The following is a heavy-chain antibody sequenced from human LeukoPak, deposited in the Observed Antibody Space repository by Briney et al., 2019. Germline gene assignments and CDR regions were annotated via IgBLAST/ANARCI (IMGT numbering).Heavy chain of an antibody. Sequence: ASVKVSCKASGYRFTSYPMNWVRQAPGQGLEWMGWINTNTGNPTYAQGFTGRFVFSLDTSVSTAYLQINSLKAEDTAVYYCASGTYVLDYWGQGTLVTVSS. J-gene: IGHJ4*02. CDR2: INTNTGNP. D-gene: IGHD3-10*01. V-gene: IGHV7-4-1*02. CDR1: GYRFTSYP. CDR3: ASGTYVLDY.